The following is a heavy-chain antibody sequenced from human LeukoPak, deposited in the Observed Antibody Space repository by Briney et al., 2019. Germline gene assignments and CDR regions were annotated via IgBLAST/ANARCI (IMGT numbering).Heavy chain of an antibody. Sequence: GGSLRLSCAASGFTFSSYEMNWVRQAPGKGLEWVSYISSSGSTIYYADSVKGRFTISRDNAKNSLYLQMNSLRADDTALYYCARDHLLDWYYYYVGVWGKGTTVTVSS. CDR3: ARDHLLDWYYYYVGV. CDR1: GFTFSSYE. V-gene: IGHV3-48*03. D-gene: IGHD3/OR15-3a*01. J-gene: IGHJ6*03. CDR2: ISSSGSTI.